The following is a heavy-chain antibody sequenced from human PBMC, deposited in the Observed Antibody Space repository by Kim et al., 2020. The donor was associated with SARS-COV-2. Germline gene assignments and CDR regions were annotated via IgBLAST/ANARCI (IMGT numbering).Heavy chain of an antibody. CDR3: AKADQGAVAGPIDY. J-gene: IGHJ4*02. V-gene: IGHV3-30*18. D-gene: IGHD6-19*01. Sequence: GGSLRLSCAASGFPFSSYGMHWVRQAPGKGLEWVAVISYDGSNKYYANSVKGRFTISRDNSKNKLYLQMNSPRVEDTAVYFCAKADQGAVAGPIDYWGQG. CDR2: ISYDGSNK. CDR1: GFPFSSYG.